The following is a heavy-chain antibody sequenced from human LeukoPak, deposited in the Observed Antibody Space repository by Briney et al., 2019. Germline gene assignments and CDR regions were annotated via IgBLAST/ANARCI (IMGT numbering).Heavy chain of an antibody. CDR2: S. Sequence: SNYAQKFQERVTITRDMSTSTAYMELSSLRSEDTAVYYCAASEPAYYDFWSGYTYGMDVWGQGTTVTVSS. J-gene: IGHJ6*02. V-gene: IGHV1-58*01. CDR3: AASEPAYYDFWSGYTYGMDV. D-gene: IGHD3-3*01.